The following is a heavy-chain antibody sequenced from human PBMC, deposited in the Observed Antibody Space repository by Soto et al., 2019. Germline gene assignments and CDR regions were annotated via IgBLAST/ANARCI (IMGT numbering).Heavy chain of an antibody. D-gene: IGHD3-3*01. CDR1: GYTFTSYG. J-gene: IGHJ6*02. CDR3: ARETYYDFWSGPFAAYYYGMDV. V-gene: IGHV1-18*04. Sequence: ASVKVSCKASGYTFTSYGISWVRQAPGQGLEWMGWISAYNGNTNYAQKLQGRVTMTTDTSTSTAYMELRSLRSDDTAVYYCARETYYDFWSGPFAAYYYGMDVWGQGTTVTVSS. CDR2: ISAYNGNT.